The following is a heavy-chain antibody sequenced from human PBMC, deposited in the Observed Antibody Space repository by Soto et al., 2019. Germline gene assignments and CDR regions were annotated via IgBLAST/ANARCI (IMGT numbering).Heavy chain of an antibody. CDR1: GFTFSSYA. Sequence: GGSLRLSCAASGFTFSSYAMIWVRQAPGKGLEWVSAISGSGGSTYSAASVKGRFPISRDNSKSTLYRQMNSLRAEDTAVYYCAKPTYYYDSSGYYYETYYFDYWGQGTLVTVSS. CDR3: AKPTYYYDSSGYYYETYYFDY. J-gene: IGHJ4*02. CDR2: ISGSGGST. D-gene: IGHD3-22*01. V-gene: IGHV3-23*01.